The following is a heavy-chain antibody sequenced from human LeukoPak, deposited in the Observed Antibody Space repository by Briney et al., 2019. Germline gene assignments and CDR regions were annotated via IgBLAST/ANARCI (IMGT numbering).Heavy chain of an antibody. J-gene: IGHJ4*02. D-gene: IGHD6-19*01. CDR1: GYTFTTYG. CDR2: ISAYNGNT. CDR3: ARAAGWYGSYFDY. V-gene: IGHV1-18*01. Sequence: ASVKVSCTASGYTFTTYGFSWVRQAPGQGLEWMGWISAYNGNTNYAQRLQGRVTMTTDTSTSTVYMELRSLRSDDTAVYYCARAAGWYGSYFDYWGQGTLVTVSS.